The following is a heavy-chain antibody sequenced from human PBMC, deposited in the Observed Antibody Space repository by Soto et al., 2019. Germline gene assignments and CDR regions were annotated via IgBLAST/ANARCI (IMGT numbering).Heavy chain of an antibody. CDR3: ARVWGLQQLTFDY. CDR1: GGSISSSSYY. Sequence: SETLSLTCTVSGGSISSSSYYWGWIRQPPGKGLEWIGSIYYSGSTYYNPSLKSRVTISVDTSKNQFSLKLSSVTAADTAVYYCARVWGLQQLTFDYWGQGTLVTVSS. J-gene: IGHJ4*02. V-gene: IGHV4-39*07. CDR2: IYYSGST. D-gene: IGHD6-13*01.